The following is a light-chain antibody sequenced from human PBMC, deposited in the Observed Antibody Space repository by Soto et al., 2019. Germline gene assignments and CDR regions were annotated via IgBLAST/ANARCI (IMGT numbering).Light chain of an antibody. CDR2: DAT. CDR1: TGTVTSGHY. J-gene: IGLJ3*02. V-gene: IGLV7-46*01. CDR3: LLSYSGARGV. Sequence: QAVVTQEPSLIVSPGGTVTLTCGSSTGTVTSGHYPYWFQQKPGQAPRTLIYDATNKYSWTPARFSGSLLGGKAALTLSGAQPEDEAEYYCLLSYSGARGVFGGGTKLTVL.